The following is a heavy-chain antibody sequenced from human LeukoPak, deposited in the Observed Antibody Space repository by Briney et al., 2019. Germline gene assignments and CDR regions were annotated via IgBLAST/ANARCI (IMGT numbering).Heavy chain of an antibody. CDR2: ISSSSSYI. D-gene: IGHD3-9*01. CDR3: ASSGYFDWLYHLGLHRDY. CDR1: GSTFSSYS. J-gene: IGHJ4*02. Sequence: GGSLRLSCAASGSTFSSYSMNWVRQAPGKGLEWVSSISSSSSYIYYADSVKGRFTISRDNAKNPLYLQMNSLRAEDTAVYYCASSGYFDWLYHLGLHRDYWGQGTLVTVSS. V-gene: IGHV3-21*01.